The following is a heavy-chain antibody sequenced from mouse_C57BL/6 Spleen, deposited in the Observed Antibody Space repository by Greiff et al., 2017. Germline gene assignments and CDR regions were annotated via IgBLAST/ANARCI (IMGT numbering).Heavy chain of an antibody. V-gene: IGHV1-9*01. CDR3: ARREWFAY. J-gene: IGHJ3*01. CDR1: GYTFTGYW. Sequence: VQLQQSGAELMKPGASVKLSCKATGYTFTGYWIAWVQQRPGHGLEWIGEILPGSGSINYNETFKGKATFTAATSSNTAYMQLSSLTTEDSAIYYCARREWFAYWGQGTLVTVSA. CDR2: ILPGSGSI.